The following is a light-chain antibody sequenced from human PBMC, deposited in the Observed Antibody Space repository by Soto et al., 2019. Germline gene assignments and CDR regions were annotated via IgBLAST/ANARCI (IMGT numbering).Light chain of an antibody. J-gene: IGKJ4*01. CDR2: GAS. V-gene: IGKV3-15*01. Sequence: EIVMTQSPATLSVSPGERATLSCRASQSVSSNLAWYQQKPGQAPRLLIFGASTRATDIPDRFSGSGYGTEFTLTINSLQSEDFAIYYCQPYNNWPLTFGGGTKVDI. CDR1: QSVSSN. CDR3: QPYNNWPLT.